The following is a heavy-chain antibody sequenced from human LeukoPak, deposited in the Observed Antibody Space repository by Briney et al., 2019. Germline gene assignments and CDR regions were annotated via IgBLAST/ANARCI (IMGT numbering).Heavy chain of an antibody. CDR1: GGSISSGDYY. D-gene: IGHD6-6*01. V-gene: IGHV4-30-4*08. CDR3: AREQAGQLGY. CDR2: VYYSGST. J-gene: IGHJ4*02. Sequence: SQTLSLACTVSGGSISSGDYYWSWIRQPPGKGLEWIGYVYYSGSTYYNPSLKSRVTISVDTSKNQFSLKLSSVTAADTAVYYCAREQAGQLGYWGQGTLVTVSS.